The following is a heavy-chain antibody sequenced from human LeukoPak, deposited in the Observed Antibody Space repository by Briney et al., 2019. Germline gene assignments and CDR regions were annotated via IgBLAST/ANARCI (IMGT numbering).Heavy chain of an antibody. CDR3: AGSSGWSRPWYFDL. CDR1: GGSISSGGYY. J-gene: IGHJ2*01. Sequence: SETLSLTCTVSGGSISSGGYYWSWIRQHPRKGLEWIGYIYYSGSTYYNPSLKSRVTISVDTSKNQFSLKLSSVTAADTAVYYCAGSSGWSRPWYFDLWGRGTLVTVSS. D-gene: IGHD6-19*01. CDR2: IYYSGST. V-gene: IGHV4-31*03.